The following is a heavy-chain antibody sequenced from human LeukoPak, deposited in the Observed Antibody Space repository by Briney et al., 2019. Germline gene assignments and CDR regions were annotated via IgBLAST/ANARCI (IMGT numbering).Heavy chain of an antibody. Sequence: GASVRVSCKPSGGTFSRYAISWVRQAAGQGLEWMGWISAYNGNTKYAQKLQGRVTRTTDTSTSTAYMELRSLRSDDTDVYYCARVVDSSGAFDYWGQGTLVTVSS. CDR3: ARVVDSSGAFDY. V-gene: IGHV1-18*01. J-gene: IGHJ4*02. D-gene: IGHD3-22*01. CDR1: GGTFSRYA. CDR2: ISAYNGNT.